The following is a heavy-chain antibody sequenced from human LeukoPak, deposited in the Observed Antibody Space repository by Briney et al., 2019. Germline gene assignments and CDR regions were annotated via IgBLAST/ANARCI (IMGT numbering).Heavy chain of an antibody. J-gene: IGHJ4*02. CDR1: GGTFISYA. CDR2: IIPIFGTA. Sequence: ASVKVSCKASGGTFISYAISWVRQAPGQGLEWMGGIIPIFGTANYAQKFQGRVTITADESTSTAYMELSSLRSEDTAVYYCARDSPTLYSSGWYDYWGQGTLVTVSS. V-gene: IGHV1-69*13. CDR3: ARDSPTLYSSGWYDY. D-gene: IGHD6-19*01.